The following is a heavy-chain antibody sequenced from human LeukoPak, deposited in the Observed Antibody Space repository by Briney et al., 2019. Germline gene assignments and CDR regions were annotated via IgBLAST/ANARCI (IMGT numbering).Heavy chain of an antibody. CDR3: ARESVTPAAAFDI. CDR1: GGSISSYY. J-gene: IGHJ3*02. Sequence: PSETLSLTCTVSGGSISSYYWSWIRQPPGKGLEWIGYIYYSGSTNYNPSLKSRVTISVDTSKNQFSLKLSSVTAADTAVYYCARESVTPAAAFDIWGQGTMVTVSS. D-gene: IGHD4-17*01. V-gene: IGHV4-59*01. CDR2: IYYSGST.